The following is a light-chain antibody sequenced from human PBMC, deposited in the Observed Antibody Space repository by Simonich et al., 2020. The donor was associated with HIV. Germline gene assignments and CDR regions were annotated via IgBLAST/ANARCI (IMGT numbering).Light chain of an antibody. V-gene: IGLV2-14*03. CDR1: SSDVGNYNY. J-gene: IGLJ3*02. CDR3: SSYTSSSTLAV. CDR2: DVR. Sequence: QSALTQPASVSGSPGQSITISCTGTSSDVGNYNYVSWYQQHPGKAPTLMIYDVRNRPSGVSNRFSGSKSGNTASLTISGLQAEDEADYYCSSYTSSSTLAVFGGGTKLTVL.